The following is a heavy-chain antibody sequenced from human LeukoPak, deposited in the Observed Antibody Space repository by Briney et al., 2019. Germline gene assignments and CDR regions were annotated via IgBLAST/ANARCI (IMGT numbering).Heavy chain of an antibody. D-gene: IGHD6-19*01. J-gene: IGHJ4*02. Sequence: KASETLSLTCTVSGGSIGSYYWNWIRQPPGKGLEWIGYVYYSGSTNYNPSLKSRVTISVDTSKNQFSLKLTSVTAADTAVYYCARGSGWYLYWGQGTLVTVSS. CDR2: VYYSGST. CDR3: ARGSGWYLY. V-gene: IGHV4-59*08. CDR1: GGSIGSYY.